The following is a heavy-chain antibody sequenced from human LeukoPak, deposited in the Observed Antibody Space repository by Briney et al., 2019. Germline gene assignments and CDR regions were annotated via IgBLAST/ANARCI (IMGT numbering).Heavy chain of an antibody. V-gene: IGHV3-20*04. CDR1: GFTFDDYG. CDR2: INWNGVST. D-gene: IGHD4-11*01. Sequence: GGSLRPPCAASGFTFDDYGMSWVRQAPGKGLEWVSGINWNGVSTSYVDSVKGRFTISRDNAKNSLYLQMNGLRAEDTALYYCARARSNYVDYHYYYYMDVWGKGTTVTVSS. CDR3: ARARSNYVDYHYYYYMDV. J-gene: IGHJ6*03.